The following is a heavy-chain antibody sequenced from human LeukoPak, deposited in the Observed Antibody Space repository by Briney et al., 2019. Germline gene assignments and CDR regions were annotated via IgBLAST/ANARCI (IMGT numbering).Heavy chain of an antibody. CDR2: LSGSSTTI. D-gene: IGHD6-13*01. CDR1: GFTFSNYS. V-gene: IGHV3-48*02. Sequence: PGVSLRLNCAASGFTFSNYSMNWVPQAPGKGLDGVSYLSGSSTTIYYADSLKGRYTISRDNANNSLYLQMNSLRDEDTAVYYCARDRGIAAGPYYYVMDVWGHGTTVTVSS. J-gene: IGHJ6*02. CDR3: ARDRGIAAGPYYYVMDV.